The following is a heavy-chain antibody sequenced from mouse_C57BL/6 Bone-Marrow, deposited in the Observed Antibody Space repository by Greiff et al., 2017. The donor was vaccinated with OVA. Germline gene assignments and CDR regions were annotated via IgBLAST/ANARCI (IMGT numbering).Heavy chain of an antibody. J-gene: IGHJ2*01. V-gene: IGHV1-81*01. Sequence: VQLQESGAELARPGASVKLSCKASGYTFTSCGISWVKQRTGQGLEWIGEIYPRSGNTYYNEKFKGKATLTADKSSSTAYMELRSLTSEDSAVYVCARKDGYYYFDYWGQGTTLTVSS. CDR1: GYTFTSCG. D-gene: IGHD2-3*01. CDR3: ARKDGYYYFDY. CDR2: IYPRSGNT.